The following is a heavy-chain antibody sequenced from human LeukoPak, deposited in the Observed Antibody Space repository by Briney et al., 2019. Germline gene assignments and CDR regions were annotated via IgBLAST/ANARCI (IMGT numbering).Heavy chain of an antibody. J-gene: IGHJ5*02. CDR2: INHSGST. D-gene: IGHD2-2*02. CDR3: ARGRRYCSSTSCYTGNWFDP. Sequence: PSETLSLTCAVYGGSFSGYYWSWIRQPPGKGLEWMGEINHSGSTNYNPSLKSRVTISVDTSKNQFSLKLSSVTAADTAVYYCARGRRYCSSTSCYTGNWFDPWGQGTLVTVSS. CDR1: GGSFSGYY. V-gene: IGHV4-34*01.